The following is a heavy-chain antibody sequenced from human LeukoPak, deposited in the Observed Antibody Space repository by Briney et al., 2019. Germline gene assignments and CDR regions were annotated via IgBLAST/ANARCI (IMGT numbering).Heavy chain of an antibody. CDR3: ARGLDYYGSGSYGAFDI. CDR2: IYSGGST. V-gene: IGHV3-53*01. Sequence: GGSLRLSCAASGFTVSSNYMSWVRQAPGKGLEWVSVIYSGGSTYYADSVKGRFTISRDNSKNTLYLQMNSLRAEDTAVYYCARGLDYYGSGSYGAFDIWGQGTMVTVSS. J-gene: IGHJ3*02. CDR1: GFTVSSNY. D-gene: IGHD3-10*01.